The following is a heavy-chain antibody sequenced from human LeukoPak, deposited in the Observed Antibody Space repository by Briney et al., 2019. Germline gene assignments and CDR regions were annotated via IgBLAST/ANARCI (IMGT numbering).Heavy chain of an antibody. Sequence: PSGTLTLTCAVSGGSISSSNWWSWVRQPPGKGLEWIGEIYHSGSTNYNPSLKSRVTISVDKSKNQFSLKLSSVTAADTAVYYCARPRTPHYGPNPPYHWGQGTLVTVSS. D-gene: IGHD4/OR15-4a*01. CDR2: IYHSGST. CDR3: ARPRTPHYGPNPPYH. J-gene: IGHJ5*02. CDR1: GGSISSSNW. V-gene: IGHV4-4*02.